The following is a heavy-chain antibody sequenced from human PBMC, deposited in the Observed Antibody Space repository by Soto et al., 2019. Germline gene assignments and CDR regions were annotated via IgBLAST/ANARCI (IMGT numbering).Heavy chain of an antibody. CDR3: AHKGGRGAGMDV. J-gene: IGHJ6*02. CDR2: IYWDDDK. Sequence: QITLKESGPTVVKPTQTLTLTCTFSGFSVSTSGVGVAWIRQPPGKALEWLALIYWDDDKRYSPFLQSRVTITKDTSKNQVVLTMTNMDPVETATYYCAHKGGRGAGMDVWVQGTTVTVSS. V-gene: IGHV2-5*02. CDR1: GFSVSTSGVG. D-gene: IGHD2-15*01.